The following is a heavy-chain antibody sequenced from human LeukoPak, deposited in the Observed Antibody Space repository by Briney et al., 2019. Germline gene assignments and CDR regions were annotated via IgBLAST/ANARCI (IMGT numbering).Heavy chain of an antibody. D-gene: IGHD6-6*01. CDR2: IHYSGIT. CDR3: ARYTSLSSNWFDP. CDR1: GGAISSDNYY. J-gene: IGHJ5*02. Sequence: SETLSLTCTVSGGAISSDNYYSTWIRQHPEESLEWIGYIHYSGITYYNPSLQSRVTISVDTSQNHFSLQLTSVTAADTAVYYCARYTSLSSNWFDPWGQGTLVTVSS. V-gene: IGHV4-31*03.